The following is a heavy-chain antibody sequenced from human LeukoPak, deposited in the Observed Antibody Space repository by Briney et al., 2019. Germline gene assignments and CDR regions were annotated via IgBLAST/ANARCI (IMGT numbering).Heavy chain of an antibody. V-gene: IGHV1-46*01. Sequence: GASVKVSCKASGYTFTSYYMHWVRQAPGQGLEWMGIINPSGGSTSYAQKFQGRVTMTWDTSISTAYVELSRLRSDDTAVYYCATIAAAGTQPVDYWGQGTLVTVSS. CDR3: ATIAAAGTQPVDY. CDR1: GYTFTSYY. CDR2: INPSGGST. J-gene: IGHJ4*02. D-gene: IGHD6-13*01.